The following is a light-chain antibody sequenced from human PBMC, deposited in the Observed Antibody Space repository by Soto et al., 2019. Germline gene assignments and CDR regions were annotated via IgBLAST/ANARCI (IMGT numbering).Light chain of an antibody. V-gene: IGKV1-5*03. CDR1: QNINRW. CDR2: KAS. J-gene: IGKJ4*01. Sequence: DIQMTQSPSTLSASVGDRVTPTCRARQNINRWLAWYQQRPGKAPNLLIHKASTLEVGVPSRFSGSASGTEFTLTISSLQPDDFAVYFCLQYNVYPLSFGGGTKVDIK. CDR3: LQYNVYPLS.